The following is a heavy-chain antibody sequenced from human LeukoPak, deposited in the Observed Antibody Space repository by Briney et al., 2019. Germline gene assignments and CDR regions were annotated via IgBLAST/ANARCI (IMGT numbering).Heavy chain of an antibody. D-gene: IGHD5-12*01. J-gene: IGHJ4*02. CDR3: ARGPSSSGYGNFDY. CDR2: IKQDGSEK. V-gene: IGHV3-7*01. CDR1: GFTFSNYW. Sequence: GGSLRLSCAANGFTFSNYWMGWVRQAPGKGLEWVANIKQDGSEKYYVDSVTGRFTISRDNTKSSLYLQMNTLRAEDTAVYYCARGPSSSGYGNFDYWGQGTLVTVSS.